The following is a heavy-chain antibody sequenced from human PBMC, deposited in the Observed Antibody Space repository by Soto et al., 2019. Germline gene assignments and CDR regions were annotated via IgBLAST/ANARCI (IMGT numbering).Heavy chain of an antibody. CDR3: ARPPLPGYSIHFNS. CDR2: VYPRDSDT. D-gene: IGHD2-15*01. CDR1: GYIFIDYW. Sequence: GESLTISCKASGYIFIDYWIGWVRQMPGKGLEWMGIVYPRDSDTRYSPSFQGQVTISADRSTGTAFLQWRSLKASDTALYYCARPPLPGYSIHFNSWGQGTLVTVSS. J-gene: IGHJ4*02. V-gene: IGHV5-51*01.